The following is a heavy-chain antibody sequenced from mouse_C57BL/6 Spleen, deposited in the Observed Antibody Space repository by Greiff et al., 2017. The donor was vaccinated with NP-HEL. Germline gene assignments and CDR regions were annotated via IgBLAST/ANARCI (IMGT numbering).Heavy chain of an antibody. J-gene: IGHJ3*01. Sequence: QVQLQQSGAELVRPGASVTLSCKASGYTFTDYEMHWVKQTPVHGLEWIGAIDPETGGTAYNQKFKGKAILTADKSSSTAYMELRSLTSEDSAVYYCTRENYDSAWFAYWGQGTLVTVSA. CDR2: IDPETGGT. CDR3: TRENYDSAWFAY. V-gene: IGHV1-15*01. D-gene: IGHD2-4*01. CDR1: GYTFTDYE.